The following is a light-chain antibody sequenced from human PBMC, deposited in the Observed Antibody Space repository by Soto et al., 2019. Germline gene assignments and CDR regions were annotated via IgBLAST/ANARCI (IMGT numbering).Light chain of an antibody. CDR1: QDISNY. J-gene: IGKJ5*01. CDR2: DAS. CDR3: QHYDKPPT. V-gene: IGKV1-33*01. Sequence: DIQMTQSPSSLSASVGDRVTITWQARQDISNYFYWQQQQPGKAPQLMIYDASKLETGVASRCSGSGSGTDFTFTISSLQPEDIAKYYRQHYDKPPTFGQGTRLEIK.